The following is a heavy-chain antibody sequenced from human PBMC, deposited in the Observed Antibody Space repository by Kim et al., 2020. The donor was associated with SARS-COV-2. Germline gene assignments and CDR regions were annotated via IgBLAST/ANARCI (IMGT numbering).Heavy chain of an antibody. Sequence: GGSLRLSCAASGFTFSSNYMSWVRQAPGKGLEWVSVINSGGSTSYADSLKGRFTISRDNYKNTLNLQMNSLRAEDTAVYYCARDRKVLDVDTAMVVTYYYYGMDVWGQGTTVTVSS. CDR2: INSGGST. D-gene: IGHD5-18*01. V-gene: IGHV3-53*01. J-gene: IGHJ6*02. CDR1: GFTFSSNY. CDR3: ARDRKVLDVDTAMVVTYYYYGMDV.